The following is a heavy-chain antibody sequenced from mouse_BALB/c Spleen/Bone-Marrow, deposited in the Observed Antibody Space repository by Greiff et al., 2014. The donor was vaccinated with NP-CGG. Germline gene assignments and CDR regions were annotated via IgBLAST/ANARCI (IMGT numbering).Heavy chain of an antibody. D-gene: IGHD4-1*01. J-gene: IGHJ3*01. CDR2: VVPSSGYT. Sequence: QVQLQQSAAELARPGAAVMMSCKASGFTFTSYTMQWIKQRPGQGLEWIGYVVPSSGYTDYNQRFKDRTTLTADKSSSTAYMQLSSLTSEDSAVYYCAREDWDGAWFAYWGQGTLVTVSA. V-gene: IGHV1-4*02. CDR1: GFTFTSYT. CDR3: AREDWDGAWFAY.